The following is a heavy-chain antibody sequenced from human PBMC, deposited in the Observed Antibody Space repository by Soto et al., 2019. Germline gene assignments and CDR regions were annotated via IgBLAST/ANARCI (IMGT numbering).Heavy chain of an antibody. Sequence: SVKVSCKASGFTFTSSAVQWVRQARGQRLEWIGWIVVGSGNTNYAQKFQERVTITRDMSTSTAYMELSSLRSEDTAVYYCAADPDTAMASYYYYYGMDVWGQGTAVTVSS. CDR2: IVVGSGNT. J-gene: IGHJ6*02. CDR1: GFTFTSSA. V-gene: IGHV1-58*01. D-gene: IGHD5-18*01. CDR3: AADPDTAMASYYYYYGMDV.